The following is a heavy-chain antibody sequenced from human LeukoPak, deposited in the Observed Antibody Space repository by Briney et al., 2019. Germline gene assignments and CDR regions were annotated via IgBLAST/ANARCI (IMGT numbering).Heavy chain of an antibody. D-gene: IGHD2-15*01. CDR2: ISGSGGST. V-gene: IGHV3-23*01. CDR1: GFTFSSHA. Sequence: GGSLRLSCAASGFTFSSHAMSWVRQAPGKGPEWVSAISGSGGSTYYADSVKGRFTISRDNSKNTLYLQMNSLRAEDTAVYYCARQLGYCSDGNCYFDYWGQGTLVTVSS. J-gene: IGHJ4*02. CDR3: ARQLGYCSDGNCYFDY.